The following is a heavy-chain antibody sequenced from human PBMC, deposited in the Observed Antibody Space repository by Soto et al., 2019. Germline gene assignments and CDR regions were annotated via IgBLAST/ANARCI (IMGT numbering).Heavy chain of an antibody. CDR1: GFTFSHYD. CDR2: ISYDGSYK. D-gene: IGHD5-18*01. J-gene: IGHJ4*02. V-gene: IGHV3-30*18. Sequence: PGGSLRLSCAASGFTFSHYDMHWVRQAPGKGLEWVAVISYDGSYKYYADSVKGRFTISRDNSKNTLYLQMNSLRAEDTAVYYCVKWDTHFDYWGQGTLVTVSS. CDR3: VKWDTHFDY.